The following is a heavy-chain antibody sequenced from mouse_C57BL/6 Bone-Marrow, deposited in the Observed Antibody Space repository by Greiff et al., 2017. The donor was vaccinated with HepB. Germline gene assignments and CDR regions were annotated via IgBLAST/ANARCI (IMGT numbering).Heavy chain of an antibody. CDR2: FHPYNDDT. D-gene: IGHD1-1*01. CDR3: AARVRYGAMDY. CDR1: GYTFTTYP. V-gene: IGHV1-47*01. J-gene: IGHJ4*01. Sequence: QVHVKQSGAELVKPGASVKMSCKASGYTFTTYPIEWMKQNHGKSLEWIGNFHPYNDDTKYNEKFKGKATLTVEKSSSTVYLELSRLTSDDSAVYYCAARVRYGAMDYWGQGTSVTVSS.